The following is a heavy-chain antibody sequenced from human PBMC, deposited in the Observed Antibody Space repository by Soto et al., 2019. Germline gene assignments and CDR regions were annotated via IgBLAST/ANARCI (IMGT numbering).Heavy chain of an antibody. CDR1: GGSVSAGSYY. J-gene: IGHJ5*02. CDR2: IYYTGDT. V-gene: IGHV4-61*01. Sequence: QVQLQESGPGVVKPSETLSLTCTVSGGSVSAGSYYWSWVRQPPGKGLEWIGYIYYTGDTKYNPSLKSRFTMSRATSKNQRTLNLSAVPAADTAVYYCARVGTAEACFDLWGQGTLITVPS. D-gene: IGHD6-19*01. CDR3: ARVGTAEACFDL.